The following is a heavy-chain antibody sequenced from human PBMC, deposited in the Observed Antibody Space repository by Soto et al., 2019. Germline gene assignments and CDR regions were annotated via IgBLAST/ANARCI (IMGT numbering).Heavy chain of an antibody. CDR2: ISANGGRA. J-gene: IGHJ1*01. V-gene: IGHV3-23*04. Sequence: EVQLVESGGGLVQPGGSLRLSCAASEFTFEDFAMHWVRQVPGKGLEWVSGISANGGRANYADSVKGRFSLSRDNSKNTMFLQMDSLTAEDTAIYYCASWVIALGGTGYFRHWGQGTLVTVSS. D-gene: IGHD6-19*01. CDR1: EFTFEDFA. CDR3: ASWVIALGGTGYFRH.